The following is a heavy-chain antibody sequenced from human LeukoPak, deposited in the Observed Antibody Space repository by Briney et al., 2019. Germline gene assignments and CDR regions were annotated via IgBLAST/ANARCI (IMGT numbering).Heavy chain of an antibody. CDR2: ISYDGSHE. V-gene: IGHV3-30*04. CDR3: AKRYLHYYGSGSYYDYFDY. CDR1: GFTFSSYA. Sequence: GGSLRLSCAASGFTFSSYAIHWVRQAPGKGLEWVAVISYDGSHEYYADSVKGRFTISRDNSKNTLYLQMNSLRAEDTAVYYCAKRYLHYYGSGSYYDYFDYWGQGTLVTVSS. J-gene: IGHJ4*02. D-gene: IGHD3-10*01.